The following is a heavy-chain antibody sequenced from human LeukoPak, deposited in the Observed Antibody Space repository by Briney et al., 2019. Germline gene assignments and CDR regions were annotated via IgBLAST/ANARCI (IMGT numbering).Heavy chain of an antibody. D-gene: IGHD6-19*01. Sequence: PSETLSLTCTVSGDSISSSPYYWGRVRQPPGKGLEWIGSIYYIGSTHYNPSLKRRVTISVDTSKNQFSLKLSSVTAADTAVYYCARGDSSGWPYYYYYYMDVWGKGTTVTISS. CDR1: GDSISSSPYY. J-gene: IGHJ6*03. CDR3: ARGDSSGWPYYYYYYMDV. CDR2: IYYIGST. V-gene: IGHV4-39*07.